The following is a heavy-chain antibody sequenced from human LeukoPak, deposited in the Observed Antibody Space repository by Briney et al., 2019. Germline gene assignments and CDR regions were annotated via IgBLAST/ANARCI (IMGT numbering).Heavy chain of an antibody. J-gene: IGHJ6*02. Sequence: SETLSLTCTVSGGSFSSYYWSWIRQPPGKGLEWIGYIYYSGSTNYNPSLTSRVTISVDTSKNQFSLKLSSVTAADTAVYYCARDTRSRASRAPLAGLTDYYYYYGMDVWGQGTTVTVSS. CDR1: GGSFSSYY. V-gene: IGHV4-59*01. CDR2: IYYSGST. CDR3: ARDTRSRASRAPLAGLTDYYYYYGMDV. D-gene: IGHD1-26*01.